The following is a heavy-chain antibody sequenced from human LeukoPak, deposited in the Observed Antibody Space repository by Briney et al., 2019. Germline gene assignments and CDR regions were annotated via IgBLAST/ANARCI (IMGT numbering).Heavy chain of an antibody. Sequence: GGSLRLSCAASGFTFSDYNMNWVRQAPGKGLEWVSFISSSSVSKFYADSVKGRFTISRDNARNSLYLQMNSLRAEDTAVYYCATVEMATGVVYWGQGTLVTVSS. CDR2: ISSSSVSK. D-gene: IGHD5-24*01. J-gene: IGHJ4*02. V-gene: IGHV3-21*01. CDR3: ATVEMATGVVY. CDR1: GFTFSDYN.